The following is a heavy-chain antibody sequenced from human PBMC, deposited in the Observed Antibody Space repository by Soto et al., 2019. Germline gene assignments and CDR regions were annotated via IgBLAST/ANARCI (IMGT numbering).Heavy chain of an antibody. Sequence: PGGSLRLSCAASGFTFSNYAMAWVRQAPGKGLEWVSTITYSGGSRDYADSVKGRFTISRDNSKNTLYLQMNSLRAEDTAVYYCAKKGYYDTSGGSCYFPDAFDIWGQGTMVTVSS. V-gene: IGHV3-23*01. CDR1: GFTFSNYA. CDR2: ITYSGGSR. CDR3: AKKGYYDTSGGSCYFPDAFDI. D-gene: IGHD2-15*01. J-gene: IGHJ3*02.